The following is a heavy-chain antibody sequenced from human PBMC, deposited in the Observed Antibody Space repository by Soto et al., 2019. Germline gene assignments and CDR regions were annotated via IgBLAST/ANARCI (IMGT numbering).Heavy chain of an antibody. J-gene: IGHJ4*02. V-gene: IGHV3-33*01. CDR1: AVTFTGVG. D-gene: IGHD1-26*01. CDR2: IRFDGSNT. CDR3: ARDGVGTTTYFGYFDY. Sequence: QVQLVESGGSVVQPGRSLRLSCAASAVTFTGVGMHWVRQAPGKGLEWVAVIRFDGSNTYYADSVKGRFTISRDNPKNMLYLQMNSLRAEDTAIYYCARDGVGTTTYFGYFDYWGLGTLVTVSS.